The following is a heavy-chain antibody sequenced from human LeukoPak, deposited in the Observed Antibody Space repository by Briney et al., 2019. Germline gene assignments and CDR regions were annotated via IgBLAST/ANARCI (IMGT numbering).Heavy chain of an antibody. V-gene: IGHV3-23*01. D-gene: IGHD3-22*01. CDR1: GFTFSDYA. Sequence: GGSLRLSCTASGFTFSDYAMSWVRQAPGEGLEWISSISDNGGGTYYADSVKGRFTISRDNSKNTLYLQMNSLRAEDTALYFCARDDRSGVVVAALDYWGQGTLVTVSS. J-gene: IGHJ4*02. CDR3: ARDDRSGVVVAALDY. CDR2: ISDNGGGT.